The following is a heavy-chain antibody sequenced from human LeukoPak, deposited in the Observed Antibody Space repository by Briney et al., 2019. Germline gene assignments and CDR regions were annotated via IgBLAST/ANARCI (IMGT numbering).Heavy chain of an antibody. CDR2: ISYDGSNK. V-gene: IGHV3-30*18. D-gene: IGHD3-10*01. CDR1: GFTFSSYG. Sequence: GGSLRLSCAASGFTFSSYGMHWLRQAPGKGLEWVAVISYDGSNKYYADSVKGRFTISRDNSKNTLYLQMNSLRAEDTAVYYCAKLPGGSGSYFDYYYGMDVWGKGTTVTVSS. CDR3: AKLPGGSGSYFDYYYGMDV. J-gene: IGHJ6*04.